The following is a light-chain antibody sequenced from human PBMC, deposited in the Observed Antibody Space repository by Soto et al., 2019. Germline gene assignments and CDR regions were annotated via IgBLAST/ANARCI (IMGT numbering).Light chain of an antibody. J-gene: IGKJ1*01. V-gene: IGKV3-15*01. CDR1: QSVSTN. CDR3: QQFNKWPRT. CDR2: GAY. Sequence: VMTQSPATLSVSPVERATLSCMASQSVSTNLAWYQQRPGQAPRLIISGAYTRATGIPARFSGSGSGTEFTLTISSLQSEDFAIYYCQQFNKWPRTFGQGTKVDI.